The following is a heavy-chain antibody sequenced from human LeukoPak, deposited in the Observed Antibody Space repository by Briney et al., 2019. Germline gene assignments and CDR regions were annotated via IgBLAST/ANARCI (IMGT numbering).Heavy chain of an antibody. CDR2: IIPIFGTA. J-gene: IGHJ6*03. Sequence: SVKVSCKASGGTFSSYAISWVRQAPGQGLEWMGGIIPIFGTANYAQKFQGRVTITADESTSTAYMELSSLRSEDTAAYYCAICSSTSCYKSPYYYYYYMDVWGKGTTVTVSS. V-gene: IGHV1-69*13. CDR3: AICSSTSCYKSPYYYYYYMDV. CDR1: GGTFSSYA. D-gene: IGHD2-2*02.